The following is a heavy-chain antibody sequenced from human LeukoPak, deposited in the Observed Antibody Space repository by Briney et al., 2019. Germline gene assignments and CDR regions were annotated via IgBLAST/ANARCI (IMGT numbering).Heavy chain of an antibody. V-gene: IGHV4-30-2*01. Sequence: SETLSLTRTVSGDPNSSDVYSWTWIRHPPGKGLEGIGYIYYCGGTYYNPSLQTRLTISVDSSKTVFSLNLRSVTAADKAMYYCARVLDSYDSGTSGYYFDTWGQGTPVTVSS. CDR2: IYYCGGT. CDR1: GDPNSSDVYS. J-gene: IGHJ4*02. D-gene: IGHD3/OR15-3a*01. CDR3: ARVLDSYDSGTSGYYFDT.